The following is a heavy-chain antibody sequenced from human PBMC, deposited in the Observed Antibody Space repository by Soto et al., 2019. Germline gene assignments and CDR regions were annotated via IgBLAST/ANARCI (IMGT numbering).Heavy chain of an antibody. CDR2: ISPYTGNT. CDR3: VMVDNYVTPTPQDV. CDR1: GYIFVNYG. V-gene: IGHV1-18*01. J-gene: IGHJ6*02. Sequence: QVQLVQSGDEVKKPGSSVKVSCKASGYIFVNYGIAWVRQAPGQGLEWMGWISPYTGNTHSATKVQGRLTMTTDTSTSTAYMDLGTLTSDDTAVYYCVMVDNYVTPTPQDVWGQGTTVTVSS. D-gene: IGHD3-16*01.